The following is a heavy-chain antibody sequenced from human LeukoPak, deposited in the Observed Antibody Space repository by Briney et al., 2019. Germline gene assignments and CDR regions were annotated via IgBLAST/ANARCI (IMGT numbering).Heavy chain of an antibody. V-gene: IGHV4-30-2*01. J-gene: IGHJ4*02. CDR2: IYHSGST. Sequence: PSETLSLTCAVSGGSISSGGYSWSWIRRPPGKGLEWIGYIYHSGSTYYNPSLKSRVTISVDRSKNQFSLKLRSVTAADTAVYYCARAEDSYYYFDYWGQGTLVTVSS. D-gene: IGHD1-26*01. CDR1: GGSISSGGYS. CDR3: ARAEDSYYYFDY.